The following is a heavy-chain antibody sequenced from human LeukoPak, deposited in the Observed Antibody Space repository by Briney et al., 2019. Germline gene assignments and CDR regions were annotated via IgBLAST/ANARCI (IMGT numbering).Heavy chain of an antibody. J-gene: IGHJ3*02. V-gene: IGHV3-23*01. D-gene: IGHD6-13*01. Sequence: PGGSLRLSCEASGFTFSSFAMSWVRQAPGKGLDWVSAIRGGSDNTYYADSVKGRFTISRDNSKNTLDLHMSSLTADDTAVYYCANMQLVKGVFEIWGQGTRVTVSS. CDR2: IRGGSDNT. CDR3: ANMQLVKGVFEI. CDR1: GFTFSSFA.